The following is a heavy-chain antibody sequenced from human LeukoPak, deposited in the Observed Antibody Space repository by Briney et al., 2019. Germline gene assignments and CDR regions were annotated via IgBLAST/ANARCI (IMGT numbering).Heavy chain of an antibody. V-gene: IGHV3-74*01. D-gene: IGHD3-10*01. CDR2: INTDGSMT. CDR1: GFTFSTYW. J-gene: IGHJ4*02. Sequence: PGGSLRLSCAASGFTFSTYWMHWVRQAPGKGLVWVSRINTDGSMTNYADPVKGRITIFRDNAKNTLYLQMHSLRADDTGVYYCAGGPGIGYWGQGTLVTVSS. CDR3: AGGPGIGY.